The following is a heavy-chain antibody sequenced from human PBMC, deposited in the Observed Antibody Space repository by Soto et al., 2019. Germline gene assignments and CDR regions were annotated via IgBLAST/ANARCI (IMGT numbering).Heavy chain of an antibody. CDR1: GFTFSYYS. J-gene: IGHJ6*02. Sequence: EVQLLESGGGLVQPGGSLRLSCAASGFTFSYYSMSWVRQAPGKGLEWVSHISGSGDAIYYADSVKGRFTISRDNSKNTLYLQMNGLRADDTAVYYVAYPVPAATHYDYYDMDVWGHGTTVTVSS. D-gene: IGHD2-2*01. CDR3: AYPVPAATHYDYYDMDV. CDR2: ISGSGDAI. V-gene: IGHV3-23*01.